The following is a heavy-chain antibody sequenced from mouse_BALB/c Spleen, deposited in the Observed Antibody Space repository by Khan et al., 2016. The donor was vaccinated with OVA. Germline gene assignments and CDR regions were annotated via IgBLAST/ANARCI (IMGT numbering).Heavy chain of an antibody. CDR2: IYPFNDGT. J-gene: IGHJ2*01. CDR1: GYTFTSSV. CDR3: ERNYRYGVYFDS. D-gene: IGHD2-14*01. Sequence: VQLQQSGPELVKPGASVKMSCTASGYTFTSSVIHWVRQKPGQGLDWIGYIYPFNDGTKYNEKFEGKATLTSDKSSSTAYMELSSLTSADSAVYDCERNYRYGVYFDSWGQGTTLTVSS. V-gene: IGHV1S136*01.